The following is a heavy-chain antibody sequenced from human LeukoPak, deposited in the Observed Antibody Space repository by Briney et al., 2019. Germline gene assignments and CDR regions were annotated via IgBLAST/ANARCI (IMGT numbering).Heavy chain of an antibody. J-gene: IGHJ5*02. Sequence: SETLSLTCAVSGYSISSGYYWGWIRQPPGKGLEWIGSIYHSGSTYYTPTLKSRVTISVDTSKNQFSLKLSSVTAADTAVYYCARHLYGSGFDPWGQGTLVTVSS. CDR2: IYHSGST. D-gene: IGHD4-17*01. V-gene: IGHV4-38-2*01. CDR1: GYSISSGYY. CDR3: ARHLYGSGFDP.